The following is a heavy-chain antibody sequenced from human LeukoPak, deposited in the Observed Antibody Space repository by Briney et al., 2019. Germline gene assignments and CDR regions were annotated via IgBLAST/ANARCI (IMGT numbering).Heavy chain of an antibody. CDR3: AKGSGSGSYYLFDY. V-gene: IGHV3-23*01. Sequence: PGGSLRLSCAASGFTFSSYAMSWVRQAPGKGLEWASAISGSGGSTYYADSVKGRFTISRDNSKNTLYLQMNSLRAEDTAVYYCAKGSGSGSYYLFDYWGQGTLVTVSS. CDR2: ISGSGGST. J-gene: IGHJ4*02. D-gene: IGHD3-10*01. CDR1: GFTFSSYA.